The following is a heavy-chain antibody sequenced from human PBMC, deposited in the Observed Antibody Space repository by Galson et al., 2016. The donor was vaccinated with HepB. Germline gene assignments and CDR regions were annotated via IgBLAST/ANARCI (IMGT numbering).Heavy chain of an antibody. Sequence: SVKVSCKASGCTFTTYGMHWVRQAPGQRLEWMGWINGGIGNTEYSQKFQGRVSITRDKSASTAYMGVSSLTSEDTAVYYCARGCRSAACWTWGYNYFDAWGQGTPVTVSS. V-gene: IGHV1-3*01. D-gene: IGHD2-2*01. CDR1: GCTFTTYG. CDR3: ARGCRSAACWTWGYNYFDA. J-gene: IGHJ5*02. CDR2: INGGIGNT.